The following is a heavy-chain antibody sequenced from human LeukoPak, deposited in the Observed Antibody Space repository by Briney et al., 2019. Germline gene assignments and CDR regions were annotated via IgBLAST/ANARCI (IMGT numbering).Heavy chain of an antibody. CDR1: GGSISSYY. CDR2: IYYSGST. CDR3: ASGGIQLWYVDY. J-gene: IGHJ4*02. D-gene: IGHD5-18*01. Sequence: SETLSLTCTVSGGSISSYYWSWIRQPPGKGLEWIGYIYYSGSTNYNPSLKSRVTISVDTSKNQFSLKLSSVTAADTAVYYCASGGIQLWYVDYWGQGTLVTVSS. V-gene: IGHV4-59*01.